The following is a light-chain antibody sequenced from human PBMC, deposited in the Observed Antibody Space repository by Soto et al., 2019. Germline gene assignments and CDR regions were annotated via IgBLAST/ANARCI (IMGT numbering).Light chain of an antibody. CDR2: KVS. CDR3: MQGTHLPPYS. Sequence: VVLTQSPLSLPVTLGQPASISCRSSQSLVYRDGNTYLNWFQQRPGESPRRLTYKVSDRDSGVPPRFSVSASGTDFALKISSVEAEDVGVYYCMQGTHLPPYSFGQGTKLEIK. V-gene: IGKV2-30*01. J-gene: IGKJ2*03. CDR1: QSLVYRDGNTY.